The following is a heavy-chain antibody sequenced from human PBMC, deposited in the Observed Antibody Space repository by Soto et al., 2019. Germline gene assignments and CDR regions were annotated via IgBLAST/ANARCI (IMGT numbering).Heavy chain of an antibody. D-gene: IGHD3-16*02. V-gene: IGHV4-61*01. CDR3: ARALLLRLGELSVRRTDYGMDL. CDR2: IYYSGST. J-gene: IGHJ6*02. Sequence: PSETLSLTCTVSGGSVSSGSYYWSWIRQPPGKGLEWIGYIYYSGSTNYNPSLKSRVTISVDTSKNQFSLKLSSVTAADTAVYYCARALLLRLGELSVRRTDYGMDLWGQGTTVTVSS. CDR1: GGSVSSGSYY.